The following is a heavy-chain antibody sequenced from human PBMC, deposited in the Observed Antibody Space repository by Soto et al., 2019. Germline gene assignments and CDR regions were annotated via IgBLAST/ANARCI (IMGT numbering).Heavy chain of an antibody. CDR1: GGSISSGGYS. V-gene: IGHV4-30-2*01. D-gene: IGHD4-17*01. CDR2: IYHSGST. CDR3: ARGVTTVTTFDY. Sequence: PSETLSLTCAVSGGSISSGGYSCSWIRQPPGKGLEWIGYIYHSGSTYYNPSLKSRVTISVDRSKNQFSLKLSSVTAADTAVYYCARGVTTVTTFDYWGQGTLVTVSS. J-gene: IGHJ4*02.